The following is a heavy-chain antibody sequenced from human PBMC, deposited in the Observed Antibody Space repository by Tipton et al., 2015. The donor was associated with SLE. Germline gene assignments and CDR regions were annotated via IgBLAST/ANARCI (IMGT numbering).Heavy chain of an antibody. CDR2: INHSGST. CDR3: ARAASYYDFWSGYSVLYYYYMDV. Sequence: TLSLTCAVYGGSFSGYYWSWIRQPPGKGLEWIGEINHSGSTNYNPSLKSRVTISVDTSKNQFPLKLSSVTAADTAVYYCARAASYYDFWSGYSVLYYYYMDVWGKGTTVTVSS. V-gene: IGHV4-34*01. CDR1: GGSFSGYY. J-gene: IGHJ6*03. D-gene: IGHD3-3*01.